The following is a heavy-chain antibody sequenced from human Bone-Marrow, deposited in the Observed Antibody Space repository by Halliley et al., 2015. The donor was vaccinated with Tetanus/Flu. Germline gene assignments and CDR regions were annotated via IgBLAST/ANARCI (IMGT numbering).Heavy chain of an antibody. CDR3: AKDISTTYIWYFDL. CDR1: GFTFSSYA. CDR2: ITGSGTNT. V-gene: IGHV3-23*01. D-gene: IGHD1-26*01. Sequence: SLRLSCAASGFTFSSYAMTWVRQAPGKGLEWVSTITGSGTNTYYADSVKGRFTISRGTSKNTLYLQMNSLRVEDTAVYYCAKDISTTYIWYFDLWGRGTLVTVSS. J-gene: IGHJ2*01.